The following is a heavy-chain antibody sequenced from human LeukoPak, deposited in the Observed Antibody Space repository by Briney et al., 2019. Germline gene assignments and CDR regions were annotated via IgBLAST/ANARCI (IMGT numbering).Heavy chain of an antibody. CDR2: ISSTSTYI. CDR1: GFAVSSNY. D-gene: IGHD4-17*01. J-gene: IGHJ2*01. Sequence: PGGSLRLSCAASGFAVSSNYMNWVRQAPGKGLEWVSSISSTSTYIYYADSVKGRLTISRDNAKNSLYLQMNSLRAEDTAMYYCARDRKGRTFGDPYWFFDLWGRGTLVTVSS. V-gene: IGHV3-21*01. CDR3: ARDRKGRTFGDPYWFFDL.